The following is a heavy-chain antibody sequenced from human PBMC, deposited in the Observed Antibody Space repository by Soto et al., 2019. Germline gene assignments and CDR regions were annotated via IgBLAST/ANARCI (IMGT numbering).Heavy chain of an antibody. CDR1: GGTFSSYA. D-gene: IGHD6-6*01. CDR3: ARDLGFEYSSSSALDY. V-gene: IGHV1-69*01. Sequence: QVQLVQSGAEVKKPGSSVKVPCKASGGTFSSYAISWVRQAPGQGLEWMGGIIPIFGTANYAQKFQGRVTITADESTSTAYMELSSLRSEDTAVYYCARDLGFEYSSSSALDYWGQGTLVTVSS. J-gene: IGHJ4*02. CDR2: IIPIFGTA.